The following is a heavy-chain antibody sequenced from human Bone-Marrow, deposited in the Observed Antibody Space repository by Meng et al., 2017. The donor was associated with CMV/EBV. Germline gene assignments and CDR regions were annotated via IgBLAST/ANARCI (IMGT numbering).Heavy chain of an antibody. CDR2: MNPNSGNT. Sequence: ASVKVSCKASGYTFTSYDINWVRQATGQGLEWMGWMNPNSGNTGYAQKFQGRVTITRNTSISTAYMELSSLRSEDTAVYYCARDRMVRGVANWFDPWGQGTLVTVSS. V-gene: IGHV1-8*03. CDR1: GYTFTSYD. D-gene: IGHD3-10*01. J-gene: IGHJ5*02. CDR3: ARDRMVRGVANWFDP.